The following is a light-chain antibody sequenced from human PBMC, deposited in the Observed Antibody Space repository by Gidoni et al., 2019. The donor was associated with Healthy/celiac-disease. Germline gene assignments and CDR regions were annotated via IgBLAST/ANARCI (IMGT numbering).Light chain of an antibody. V-gene: IGLV10-54*01. J-gene: IGLJ3*02. Sequence: QAGLTPPPSVSKGLRQTATLTCTGNSNNVGNQGAAWLQQHQGHPPKLLSYRNNNRPSGISERLSASRSGNTASLTITGLQPEDEADYYCSAWDSSLSVWVFGGGTKLTVL. CDR1: SNNVGNQG. CDR2: RNN. CDR3: SAWDSSLSVWV.